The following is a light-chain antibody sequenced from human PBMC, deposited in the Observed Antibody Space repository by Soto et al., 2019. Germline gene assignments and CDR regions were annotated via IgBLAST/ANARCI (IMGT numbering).Light chain of an antibody. CDR3: AAWDDSLNGYV. V-gene: IGLV1-44*01. Sequence: QSVLTQPPSASGTPGQRVTISCSGSSXNIGSNTVNWYQQLPGTAPKLLIHANNQRPSGVPDRFSGSKSGTSASLAISWLQSEEADYYCAAWDDSLNGYVFGTGTKVTV. CDR1: SXNIGSNT. J-gene: IGLJ1*01. CDR2: ANN.